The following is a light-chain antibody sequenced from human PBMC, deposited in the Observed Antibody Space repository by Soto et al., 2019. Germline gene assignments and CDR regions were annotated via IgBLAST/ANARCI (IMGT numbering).Light chain of an antibody. CDR3: HQYNVYEGLT. V-gene: IGKV1-5*03. CDR2: KAS. J-gene: IGKJ4*01. CDR1: QSVSRW. Sequence: DIQMTQSPSTLSASVGDRVTITCRACQSVSRWLAWYQQKPGKAPKLLIYKASSLESGVPSRFSGSGSGTEFTLTVSSLQPDDFATYYCHQYNVYEGLTFGEGTQVEI.